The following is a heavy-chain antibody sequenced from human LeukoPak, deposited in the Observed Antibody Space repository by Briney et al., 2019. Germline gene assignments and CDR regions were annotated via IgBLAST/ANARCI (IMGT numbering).Heavy chain of an antibody. CDR1: GGSISSGSYY. CDR3: ARRVGAAAGFSWYFDL. V-gene: IGHV4-61*02. CDR2: IYTSGST. D-gene: IGHD6-13*01. Sequence: PSETLSLTCTVSGGSISSGSYYWNWIRQPAGKGLEWIGRIYTSGSTNYNPSLKSRVTISVDTSKNQFSLKLSSVTAADTAVYYCARRVGAAAGFSWYFDLWGRGTLVTVSS. J-gene: IGHJ2*01.